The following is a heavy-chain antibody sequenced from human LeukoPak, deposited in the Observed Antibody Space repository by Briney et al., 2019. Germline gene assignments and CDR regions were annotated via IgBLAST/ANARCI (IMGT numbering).Heavy chain of an antibody. J-gene: IGHJ4*02. D-gene: IGHD3-9*01. CDR1: GGSFSGYY. Sequence: SETLSLTCAVYGGSFSGYYWSWIRQPPGKGLEWIGEINHSGSTNYNPSLKSRVTISVDTSKNQLSLKLSSVTAADTAVYYCASLPRHPLRYFDWIDYWGQGTLVTVSS. V-gene: IGHV4-34*01. CDR2: INHSGST. CDR3: ASLPRHPLRYFDWIDY.